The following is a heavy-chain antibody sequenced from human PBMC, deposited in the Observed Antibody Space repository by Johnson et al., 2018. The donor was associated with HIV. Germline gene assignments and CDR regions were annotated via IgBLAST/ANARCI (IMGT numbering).Heavy chain of an antibody. D-gene: IGHD1-7*01. V-gene: IGHV3-11*04. CDR3: AREATGTTNAFYM. CDR2: ISGSGNII. CDR1: GFTFSDYY. J-gene: IGHJ3*02. Sequence: QVQLVESGGGLVKPGGSLRLSCAASGFTFSDYYMTWIRQAPGKGLEWVSYISGSGNIIYYTDSLKGRFTISRDNAKNSLYLQMNSLRAEDTAVYYCAREATGTTNAFYMWGQGTMVTVSS.